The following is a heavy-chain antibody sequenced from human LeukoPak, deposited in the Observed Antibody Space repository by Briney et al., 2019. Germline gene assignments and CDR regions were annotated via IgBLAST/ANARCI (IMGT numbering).Heavy chain of an antibody. J-gene: IGHJ4*02. V-gene: IGHV6-1*01. CDR1: GDSVSTNSAT. Sequence: SQTLSLTCAISGDSVSTNSATWTWLRQSPSRGLEWLGRTYYRSKWNNDYAVSMKSRITINPDTSKNQFSLQLNSVTPEDTAVYYCAREFGDWYYFDYWGQGTLVTVSS. CDR3: AREFGDWYYFDY. D-gene: IGHD3-10*01. CDR2: TYYRSKWNN.